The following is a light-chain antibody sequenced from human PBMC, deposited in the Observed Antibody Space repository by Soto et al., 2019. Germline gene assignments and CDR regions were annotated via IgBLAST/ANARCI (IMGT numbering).Light chain of an antibody. J-gene: IGKJ1*01. Sequence: DIQMTQSPSSLSANVGDRVTITCRTSQTINRYLNWFQHKPGEAPKLLIYAASSLQSGVPSRFSGSGSGTDFTLTINNLQPEDFATYYCQQSDSVPPWTFGQGTKVDI. CDR2: AAS. CDR1: QTINRY. CDR3: QQSDSVPPWT. V-gene: IGKV1-39*01.